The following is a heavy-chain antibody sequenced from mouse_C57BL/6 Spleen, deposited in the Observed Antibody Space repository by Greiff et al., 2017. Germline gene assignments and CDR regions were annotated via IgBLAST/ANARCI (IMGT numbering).Heavy chain of an antibody. Sequence: VQLQQSGPELVKPGASVKISCKASGYTFTDYYMNWVKQSHGKSLEWIGDINPNNGGTSYNQKFKGKATLTVDKSSSTAYMELRSLTSEDSAVYYCASPLYYGSSGGFAYWGQGTLVTVSA. V-gene: IGHV1-26*01. CDR2: INPNNGGT. J-gene: IGHJ3*01. CDR1: GYTFTDYY. CDR3: ASPLYYGSSGGFAY. D-gene: IGHD1-1*01.